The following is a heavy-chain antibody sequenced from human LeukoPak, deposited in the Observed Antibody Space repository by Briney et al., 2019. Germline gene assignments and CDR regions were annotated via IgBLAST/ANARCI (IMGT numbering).Heavy chain of an antibody. CDR1: GYTFTGYY. Sequence: ASVKVSCKASGYTFTGYYMHWVRQAPGQGLEWMGWINPNSGGTNYAQKFQGRVTMTRDTSISTAYMELSRLRSDDAAVYYCARDVCGGDCYSPRYFQHWGQGTLVTVSS. CDR3: ARDVCGGDCYSPRYFQH. J-gene: IGHJ1*01. V-gene: IGHV1-2*02. CDR2: INPNSGGT. D-gene: IGHD2-21*02.